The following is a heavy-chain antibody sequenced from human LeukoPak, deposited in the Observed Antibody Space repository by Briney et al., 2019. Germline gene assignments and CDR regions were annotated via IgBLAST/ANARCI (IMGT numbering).Heavy chain of an antibody. D-gene: IGHD2-2*01. CDR2: IKQDGSEK. J-gene: IGHJ5*02. Sequence: GGSLRLSCAASGFTFSSYWMSWVRQAPGKGLEWVANIKQDGSEKYYVDSVKGRFTISRDNAKNSLYLQMNSLRAEDTAVYYCARDCSSTSCYYLFDPWGQGTLSPSPQ. CDR1: GFTFSSYW. CDR3: ARDCSSTSCYYLFDP. V-gene: IGHV3-7*01.